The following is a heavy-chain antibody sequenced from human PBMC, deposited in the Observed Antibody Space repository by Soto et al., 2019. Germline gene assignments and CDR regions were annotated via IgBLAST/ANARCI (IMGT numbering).Heavy chain of an antibody. CDR2: IYYSGST. D-gene: IGHD3-3*01. CDR1: GGSISSSSYF. Sequence: SETLSLTCSVSGGSISSSSYFWGWIRQPPGKGLEWIGSIYYSGSTYYNPSLKSRVTISVDTSKNQFSLKLSSVTAADTAVYYCARVGTGRFLERRRSSRTHTPHMDVWGQGTTVTVSS. CDR3: ARVGTGRFLERRRSSRTHTPHMDV. V-gene: IGHV4-39*01. J-gene: IGHJ6*02.